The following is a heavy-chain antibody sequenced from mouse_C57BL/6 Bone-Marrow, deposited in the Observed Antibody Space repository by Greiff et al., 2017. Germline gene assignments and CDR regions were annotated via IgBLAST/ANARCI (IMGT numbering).Heavy chain of an antibody. CDR2: IDPSDSYT. Sequence: QVQLQQPGAELVKPGASVKLSCKASGYTFTSYWMQWVKQRPGQGLEWIGEIDPSDSYTNYNQKFKGKATLTVDKSSSTAYMQLSSLTSEDSAVYYCARGSWYYAMDYWGQGTSVTVSS. CDR1: GYTFTSYW. V-gene: IGHV1-50*01. J-gene: IGHJ4*01. CDR3: ARGSWYYAMDY.